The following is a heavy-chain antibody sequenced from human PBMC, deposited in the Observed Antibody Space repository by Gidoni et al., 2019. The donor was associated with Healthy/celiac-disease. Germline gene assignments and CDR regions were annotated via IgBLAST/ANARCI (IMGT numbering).Heavy chain of an antibody. CDR3: ARDYGCIDY. J-gene: IGHJ4*02. D-gene: IGHD2-15*01. V-gene: IGHV3-33*01. Sequence: QVQLVEAGGGVVQPGRSLRLSCAASGFTFSSYGMHWVRQAPGKGLEGVAVIWYDGSNKYYADSVKGRFTISRDNSKNTLYLQMNSLRAEDTAVYYCARDYGCIDYWGQGTLVTVSS. CDR2: IWYDGSNK. CDR1: GFTFSSYG.